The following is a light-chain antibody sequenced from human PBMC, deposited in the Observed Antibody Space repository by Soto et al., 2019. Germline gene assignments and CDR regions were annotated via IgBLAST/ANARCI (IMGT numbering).Light chain of an antibody. V-gene: IGKV3-15*01. CDR2: GAS. CDR3: QQYNNWPRDT. Sequence: EIVMTQSPATLSVSSGERATLSCRASQSVNSNLAWYQQKPGQGPRLLIYGASTRATGIPARFSGSGSGTEFTLTISSLQSEDFAVYYCQQYNNWPRDTFGQGTKLEI. J-gene: IGKJ2*01. CDR1: QSVNSN.